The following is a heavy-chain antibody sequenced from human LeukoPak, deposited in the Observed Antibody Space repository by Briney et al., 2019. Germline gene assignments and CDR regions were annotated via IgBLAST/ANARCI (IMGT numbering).Heavy chain of an antibody. D-gene: IGHD6-19*01. CDR2: INPEGAST. V-gene: IGHV3-74*01. Sequence: GGSLRLSRTASGFAFSTYWMFWVRQAPGKGLVWVSQINPEGASTTYGDPAKGRFTASRDNAKNALHLQMNSLRVDDTAVYYCARGTAITAGIDFWGQGTLVTVSS. CDR3: ARGTAITAGIDF. CDR1: GFAFSTYW. J-gene: IGHJ4*02.